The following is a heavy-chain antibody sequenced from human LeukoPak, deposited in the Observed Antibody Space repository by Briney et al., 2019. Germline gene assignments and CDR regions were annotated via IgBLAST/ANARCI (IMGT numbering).Heavy chain of an antibody. CDR3: ARVEGFYCSSTSCPLDH. Sequence: SETLSLTCTVSGGSISSSSYYWGWIRQPPGKGLEWIGSVYYSGSTYYNPSLKSRVTISVDRSKNQFSLRLSSVTAADTAVYYCARVEGFYCSSTSCPLDHWGQGTLVTVSS. J-gene: IGHJ4*02. CDR1: GGSISSSSYY. CDR2: VYYSGST. D-gene: IGHD2-2*01. V-gene: IGHV4-39*07.